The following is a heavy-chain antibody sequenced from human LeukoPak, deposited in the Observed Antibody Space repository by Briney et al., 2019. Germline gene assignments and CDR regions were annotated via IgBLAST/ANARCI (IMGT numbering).Heavy chain of an antibody. CDR1: GYTFTGYY. V-gene: IGHV1-2*02. CDR2: INPNSGGT. J-gene: IGHJ4*02. Sequence: ASVKVSCKASGYTFTGYYMHWVRQAPGQGLEWMGWINPNSGGTNYAQKFQGRVTMTRDTSIGTAYMELSRLRSDDTAVYYCARAHSGYVNFDYWGQGTLVTVSS. CDR3: ARAHSGYVNFDY. D-gene: IGHD5-12*01.